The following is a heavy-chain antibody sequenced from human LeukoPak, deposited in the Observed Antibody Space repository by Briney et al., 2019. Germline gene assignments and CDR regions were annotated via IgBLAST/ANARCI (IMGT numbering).Heavy chain of an antibody. D-gene: IGHD3-10*01. CDR1: GDSISGPY. Sequence: SETLSLTCNVSGDSISGPYWNWIRQSPGRGLEWIGYTHYTGETNYNPSLKSRLTMSVDTSNNQVYMRLSSVTAADTAVYYCGRNLGSGSDHWGQGTLVTVSS. V-gene: IGHV4-59*11. CDR3: GRNLGSGSDH. J-gene: IGHJ4*02. CDR2: THYTGET.